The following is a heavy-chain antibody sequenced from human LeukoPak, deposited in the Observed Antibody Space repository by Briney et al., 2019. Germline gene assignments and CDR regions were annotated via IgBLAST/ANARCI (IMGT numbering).Heavy chain of an antibody. CDR2: ISAYNGNT. J-gene: IGHJ6*02. CDR3: ARIWFGELLSYYYYGMDV. V-gene: IGHV1-18*01. CDR1: GYTFTSYG. Sequence: ASVKVSCKASGYTFTSYGISWVRQAPGQGLEWMGWISAYNGNTNYAQKLQGRVTMTTDTSTSTAYMELRSLRSDDTAVYYCARIWFGELLSYYYYGMDVWGQGTTVTVSS. D-gene: IGHD3-10*01.